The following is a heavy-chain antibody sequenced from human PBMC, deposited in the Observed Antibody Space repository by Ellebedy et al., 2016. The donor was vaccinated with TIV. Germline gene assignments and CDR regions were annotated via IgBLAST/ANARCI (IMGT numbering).Heavy chain of an antibody. D-gene: IGHD3-10*01. J-gene: IGHJ3*01. CDR1: GFYFSSYA. Sequence: GGSLRLSCVASGFYFSSYAMTWVRQAPGKGLEWVAVISYDGSNRYYADSVKGRSTISRDNSRNTVYLQMTGLRDDDTAVYHCAREIRPLTMMRGGYPGAFDVWGQGTMVTVSS. V-gene: IGHV3-30*03. CDR3: AREIRPLTMMRGGYPGAFDV. CDR2: ISYDGSNR.